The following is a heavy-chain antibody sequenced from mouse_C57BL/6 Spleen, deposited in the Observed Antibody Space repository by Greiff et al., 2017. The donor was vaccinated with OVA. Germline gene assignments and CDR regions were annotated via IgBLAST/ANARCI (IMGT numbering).Heavy chain of an antibody. CDR2: ILPGSGST. V-gene: IGHV1-9*01. CDR1: GYTFTGYW. Sequence: QVQLQQSGAELMKPGASVKLSCKATGYTFTGYWIEWVKQRPGHGLEWIGAILPGSGSTNYNEKFKGKATFTADASSNTAYMQLSSLTTEDSAIYYCASKLELRYYYAMDYWGQGTSVTVSS. CDR3: ASKLELRYYYAMDY. J-gene: IGHJ4*01. D-gene: IGHD3-3*01.